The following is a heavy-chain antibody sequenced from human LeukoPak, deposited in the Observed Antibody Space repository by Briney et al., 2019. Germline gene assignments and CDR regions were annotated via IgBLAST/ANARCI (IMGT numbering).Heavy chain of an antibody. CDR2: ISGSGSGGST. CDR3: ARDGVQLYAFDI. J-gene: IGHJ3*02. Sequence: PGGSLRLSCAASGFTFSSSARSWVRQAPGKGLEWVSNISGSGSGGSTYYADSVKGRFTISRDNTKNSLYLQMNSLRAEDTAVYYCARDGVQLYAFDIWGQGTMVTVSS. CDR1: GFTFSSSA. V-gene: IGHV3-23*01. D-gene: IGHD5-18*01.